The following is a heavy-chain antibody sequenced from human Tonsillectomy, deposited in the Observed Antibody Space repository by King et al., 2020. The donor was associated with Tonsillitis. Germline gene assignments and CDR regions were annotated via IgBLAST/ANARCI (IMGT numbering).Heavy chain of an antibody. CDR1: GFTFSSYW. CDR3: ARGANIKGGEVHADYYYYGMDV. J-gene: IGHJ6*02. CDR2: IKQDGSEK. V-gene: IGHV3-7*03. Sequence: VQLVESGGGLVQPGGSLRLSCAASGFTFSSYWMSWARQAPGKGLEWVANIKQDGSEKYYVDSVKGRFTVSRDNAKNSLYLQMNSLRAEDTAVYYCARGANIKGGEVHADYYYYGMDVWGQGTTVTVSS. D-gene: IGHD3-10*01.